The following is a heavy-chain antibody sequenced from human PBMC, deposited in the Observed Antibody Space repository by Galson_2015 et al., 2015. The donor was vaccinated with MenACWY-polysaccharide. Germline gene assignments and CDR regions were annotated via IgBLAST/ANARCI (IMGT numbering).Heavy chain of an antibody. V-gene: IGHV3-7*01. CDR3: ARGHYGMDV. CDR1: GFKFSNYW. Sequence: SLRLSCAVSGFKFSNYWMTWVRQAPGKGPEWVANIKKDGSEKHYVDSVRGRFTISRDNALYLQMNSLRAEDTAVYFCARGHYGMDVWGQGTTVTVSS. J-gene: IGHJ6*02. CDR2: IKKDGSEK.